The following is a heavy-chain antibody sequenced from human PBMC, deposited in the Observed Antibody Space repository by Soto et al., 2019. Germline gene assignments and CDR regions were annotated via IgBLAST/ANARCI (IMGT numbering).Heavy chain of an antibody. CDR3: ARQDGFGLYYFDY. V-gene: IGHV5-51*01. CDR2: IYPADSDI. CDR1: GYSFTGYW. Sequence: PGESLKISCKTSGYSFTGYWVAWVRQTPGRGLEWMGIIYPADSDIRYSPSFQGQVTISADKSISTVYLQWSSLKASGTAMYYCARQDGFGLYYFDYWGQGTLVTVSS. J-gene: IGHJ4*02. D-gene: IGHD3-10*01.